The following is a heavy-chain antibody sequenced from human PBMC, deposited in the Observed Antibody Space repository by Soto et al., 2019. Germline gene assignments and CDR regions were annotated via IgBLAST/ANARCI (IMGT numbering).Heavy chain of an antibody. Sequence: PSETLSLTCAVYGGSFSGYYWSWIRQPPGKGLEWIGEINHSGSTNYNPSLKSRVTISVDTSKNQFSLKLSSVTAADTAVYYCARGGLLWFGELSITYNWFDPWGQGTLVTVS. CDR1: GGSFSGYY. CDR3: ARGGLLWFGELSITYNWFDP. D-gene: IGHD3-10*01. CDR2: INHSGST. J-gene: IGHJ5*02. V-gene: IGHV4-34*01.